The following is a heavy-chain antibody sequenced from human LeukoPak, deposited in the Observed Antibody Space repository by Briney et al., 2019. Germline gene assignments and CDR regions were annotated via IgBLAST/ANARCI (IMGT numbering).Heavy chain of an antibody. CDR3: AREYCSSTSCYLDAFDI. D-gene: IGHD2-2*01. CDR2: IYHSGST. CDR1: GGSISSSSYY. J-gene: IGHJ3*02. V-gene: IGHV4-30-2*01. Sequence: SETLSLTCTVSGGSISSSSYYWSWIRQPPGKGLEWIGYIYHSGSTYYNPSLKSRVTISVDRSKNQFSLKLSSVTAADTAVYYCAREYCSSTSCYLDAFDIWGQGTMVTVSS.